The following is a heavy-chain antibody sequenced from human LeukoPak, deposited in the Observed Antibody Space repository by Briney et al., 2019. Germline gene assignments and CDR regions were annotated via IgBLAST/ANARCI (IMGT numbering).Heavy chain of an antibody. Sequence: PGGSLRLSCEASGFTFGSHAMYWVRQAPGQGREWVAGIFGSGGSPHYAESVKGRFTISRDNPRNTVYLQINSLRAEDTAVYYCGKTTVGYSSGQKPAWPVDYWGQGTLVTVSS. D-gene: IGHD5-18*01. CDR3: GKTTVGYSSGQKPAWPVDY. J-gene: IGHJ4*02. V-gene: IGHV3-23*01. CDR2: IFGSGGSP. CDR1: GFTFGSHA.